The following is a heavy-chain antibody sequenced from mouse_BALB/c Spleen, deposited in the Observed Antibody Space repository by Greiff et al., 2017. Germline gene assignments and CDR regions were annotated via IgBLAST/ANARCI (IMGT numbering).Heavy chain of an antibody. CDR2: ISSGSSTI. J-gene: IGHJ2*01. V-gene: IGHV5-17*02. Sequence: DVMLVESGGGLVQPGGSRKLSCAASGFTFSSFGMHWVRQAPEKGLEWVAYISSGSSTIYYADTVKGRITISRDNPKNTLFLQMTSLRSEDTAMYYCARERTLGWLLLDYWGQGTTLTVSS. D-gene: IGHD2-3*01. CDR3: ARERTLGWLLLDY. CDR1: GFTFSSFG.